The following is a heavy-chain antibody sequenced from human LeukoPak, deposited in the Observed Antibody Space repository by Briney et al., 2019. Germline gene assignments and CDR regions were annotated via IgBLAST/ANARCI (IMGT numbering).Heavy chain of an antibody. D-gene: IGHD3-9*01. V-gene: IGHV3-23*01. CDR1: GFTFSSYA. CDR3: AKVLDWFREGGYDY. CDR2: ISGSGGST. Sequence: GGSLRLSCAASGFTFSSYAMSWVRQAPGKGLEWVSAISGSGGSTDYADSVKGRFTISRDNSKNTLYPQMNSLRAEDTAVYYCAKVLDWFREGGYDYWGQGTLVTVSS. J-gene: IGHJ4*02.